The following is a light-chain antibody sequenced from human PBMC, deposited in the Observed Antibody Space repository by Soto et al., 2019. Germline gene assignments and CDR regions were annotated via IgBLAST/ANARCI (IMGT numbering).Light chain of an antibody. CDR3: QQSYSPLPIT. Sequence: DILLTQSPSTLSASVGDRVTISCRASQSINKWLAWYQHKPGKAPNLLIYDVSTLHSGVPSRFSGSGSGTDFTLTISSLQPADFATYYCQQSYSPLPITFGQGTRLEI. J-gene: IGKJ5*01. CDR2: DVS. V-gene: IGKV1-5*03. CDR1: QSINKW.